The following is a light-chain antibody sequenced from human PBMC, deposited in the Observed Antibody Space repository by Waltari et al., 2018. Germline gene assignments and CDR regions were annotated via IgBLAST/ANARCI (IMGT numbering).Light chain of an antibody. Sequence: EIVLTQSPATLSLSPGERATLSCRASPGVSSYLAWYQQKPGQAPRLRLYDAANRATGIPARFSGSGSGTDFTLTISSLEPEDFAVYYCQQRSNWPRWTFGQGTKVEIK. CDR1: PGVSSY. CDR3: QQRSNWPRWT. J-gene: IGKJ1*01. V-gene: IGKV3-11*01. CDR2: DAA.